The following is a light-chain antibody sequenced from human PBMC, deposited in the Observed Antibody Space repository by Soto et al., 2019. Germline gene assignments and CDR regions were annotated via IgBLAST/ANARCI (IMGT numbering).Light chain of an antibody. Sequence: EIVLTQSPAILSLSLGERATLSCRASQSVSSYLAWFQQKPGQAPRLLIYDASNRATGVPARFSGSGSGTDFTLTISSLEPEDFAVYYCQQRSSWPGTFGQGTRLEIK. CDR1: QSVSSY. V-gene: IGKV3-11*01. CDR3: QQRSSWPGT. CDR2: DAS. J-gene: IGKJ5*01.